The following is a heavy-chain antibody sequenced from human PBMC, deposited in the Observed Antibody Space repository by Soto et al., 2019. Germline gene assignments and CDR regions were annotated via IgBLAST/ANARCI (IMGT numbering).Heavy chain of an antibody. D-gene: IGHD4-17*01. J-gene: IGHJ4*02. V-gene: IGHV1-8*01. CDR3: GRWYYGYYARFDY. CDR1: GYTFTSHD. CDR2: MNPNSGNT. Sequence: QVQLVQSGAEVKKSGASVKVSCKASGYTFTSHDINWVRQATGQGLEWMGWMNPNSGNTGYAQKFQGRVTMTRNTSISTAYMELSSLRSEDTAVYFCGRWYYGYYARFDYWGQGALVTVSS.